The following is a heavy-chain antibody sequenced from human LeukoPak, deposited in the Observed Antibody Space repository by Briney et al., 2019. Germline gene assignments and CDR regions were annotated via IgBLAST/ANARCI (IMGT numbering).Heavy chain of an antibody. CDR2: IYYSGST. CDR1: GGSISSYY. J-gene: IGHJ3*02. CDR3: ARHDGQQLVLFSAFDI. Sequence: SETLSLTCTVSGGSISSYYWSWIRQPPGKGLEWIGYIYYSGSTNYNPSLKSRVTISVDTSKNQFSLKLSSVTAADTAVYYCARHDGQQLVLFSAFDIWGQGTMVTVSS. V-gene: IGHV4-59*08. D-gene: IGHD6-13*01.